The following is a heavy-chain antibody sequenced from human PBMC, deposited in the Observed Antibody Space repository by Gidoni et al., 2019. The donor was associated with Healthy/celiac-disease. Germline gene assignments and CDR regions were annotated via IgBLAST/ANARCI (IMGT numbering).Heavy chain of an antibody. CDR1: GFTFSSYG. Sequence: QVQLVESGGGVVQPGRSLRLSCAASGFTFSSYGMHWVRQAPGKGLEWEAVISYDGSNKYYADSVKGRFTISRDNSKNTLYLQMNSLRAEDTAVYYCAKGPRGPIRYFDWLFLGFDYWGQGTLVTVSS. CDR2: ISYDGSNK. CDR3: AKGPRGPIRYFDWLFLGFDY. V-gene: IGHV3-30*18. D-gene: IGHD3-9*01. J-gene: IGHJ4*02.